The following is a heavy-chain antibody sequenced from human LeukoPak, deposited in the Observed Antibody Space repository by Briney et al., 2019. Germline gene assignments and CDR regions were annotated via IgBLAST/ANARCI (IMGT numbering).Heavy chain of an antibody. D-gene: IGHD3-10*01. V-gene: IGHV3-74*01. J-gene: IGHJ3*02. Sequence: PGGSLRLSCAASGFTFSSYWMHWVRQAPGKGLVWVSRINSDGITTSYADSVKGRFTISRDNAKDTLYLQMNSLRAEDAAVYYCAKVGLWFGELRSFDIWGQGTMVTVST. CDR1: GFTFSSYW. CDR2: INSDGITT. CDR3: AKVGLWFGELRSFDI.